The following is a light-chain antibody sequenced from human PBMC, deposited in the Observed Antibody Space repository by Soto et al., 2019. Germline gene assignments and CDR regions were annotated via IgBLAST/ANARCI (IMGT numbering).Light chain of an antibody. J-gene: IGLJ3*02. V-gene: IGLV3-21*02. CDR2: HDS. CDR3: QVWDSYSDHVV. Sequence: SYELTQPPSVSVAPGQTARITCGESNIGSKSVYWYQQKPGQAPVLVVSHDSDRPSGIPERFSGSNSGNTATLTISRVDAGDEADYFCQVWDSYSDHVVFGGGTTLNVL. CDR1: NIGSKS.